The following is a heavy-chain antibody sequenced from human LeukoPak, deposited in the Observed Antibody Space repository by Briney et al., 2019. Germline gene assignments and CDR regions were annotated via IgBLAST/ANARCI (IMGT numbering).Heavy chain of an antibody. Sequence: GGSLRLSCAVSGFSITNYWMTWVRQAPGKGLEWVANIKGDGSEKYYVDSVKGRFTIFRDNDKNYLYLQMNSLRDEDTAVYYCVRQAGVSWGQGTLVTVSS. D-gene: IGHD6-19*01. CDR2: IKGDGSEK. CDR3: VRQAGVS. CDR1: GFSITNYW. V-gene: IGHV3-7*01. J-gene: IGHJ5*02.